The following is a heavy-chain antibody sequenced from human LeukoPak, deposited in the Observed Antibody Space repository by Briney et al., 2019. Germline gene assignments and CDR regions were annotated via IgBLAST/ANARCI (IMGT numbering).Heavy chain of an antibody. CDR1: GFTFSSYA. Sequence: GGSLRLSCAASGFTFSSYAMSWVRQAPGKGLEWVSAISGSGGSTYYADSVKGRFTISRDNAKNSLYLQMNSLRSEDTAVYYCARGRWSTGYYYGSGSYFSDDYWGQGTLVTVSS. V-gene: IGHV3-23*01. CDR2: ISGSGGST. J-gene: IGHJ4*02. CDR3: ARGRWSTGYYYGSGSYFSDDY. D-gene: IGHD3-10*01.